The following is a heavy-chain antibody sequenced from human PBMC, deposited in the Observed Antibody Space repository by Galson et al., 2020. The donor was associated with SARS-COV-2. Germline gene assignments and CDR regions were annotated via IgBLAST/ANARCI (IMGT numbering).Heavy chain of an antibody. CDR1: GFTFSSYG. D-gene: IGHD3-10*01. V-gene: IGHV3-30*18. CDR3: AKRSGYYGSGSYYHPFDY. CDR2: ISYDGSNK. Sequence: GGSLRLSCAAPGFTFSSYGMHWVRQAPGKGLEWVAVISYDGSNKYYADPVKGRFTISRDNSKNTLYLQMNSLRAEDTAVYYCAKRSGYYGSGSYYHPFDYWGQGTLVTVSS. J-gene: IGHJ4*02.